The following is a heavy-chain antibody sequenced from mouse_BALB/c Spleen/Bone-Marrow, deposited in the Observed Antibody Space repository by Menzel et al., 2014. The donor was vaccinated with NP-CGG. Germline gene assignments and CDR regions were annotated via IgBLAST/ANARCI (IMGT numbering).Heavy chain of an antibody. J-gene: IGHJ4*01. CDR1: GYTFTSYT. CDR2: INPSSGYT. CDR3: AYGNYGYAVDY. V-gene: IGHV1-4*01. Sequence: QVQLQQSGAELARPGASVKMSCKASGYTFTSYTMHWVKQRPGQGLEWIGYINPSSGYTNYNQKFKDKATLTADKSSSTAYMQLSSLTSEDSAVYYCAYGNYGYAVDYWGQGTSVTVSS. D-gene: IGHD2-10*02.